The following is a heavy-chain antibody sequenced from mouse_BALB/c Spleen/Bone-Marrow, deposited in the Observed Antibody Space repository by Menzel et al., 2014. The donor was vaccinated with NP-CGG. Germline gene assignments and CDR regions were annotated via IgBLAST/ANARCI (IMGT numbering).Heavy chain of an antibody. CDR1: GYTFTGYW. CDR2: INPSNGRT. Sequence: VQLQQSGAELVKPGASVKLSCKASGYTFTGYWMHWVKQRPGQGLEWIGEINPSNGRTNYNEKFKSKATLTVDKSSSTAYMQLSGLTSEDSAVYYCARRATTVVATDYWGQGTTLTVSS. J-gene: IGHJ2*01. V-gene: IGHV1S81*02. CDR3: ARRATTVVATDY. D-gene: IGHD1-1*01.